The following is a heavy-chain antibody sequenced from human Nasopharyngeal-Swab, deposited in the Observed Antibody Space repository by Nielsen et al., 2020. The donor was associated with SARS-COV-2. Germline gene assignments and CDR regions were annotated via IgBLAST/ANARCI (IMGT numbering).Heavy chain of an antibody. J-gene: IGHJ6*02. CDR3: ARLSGDYYYGMDV. Sequence: SETLSLTCTVSGGSISSYYWSWIRQPTGKGLEWIGYIYYSGSTNYNPSLKLRVTISVDTSKNQFSLKLSSVTAADPAVYYCARLSGDYYYGMDVWGQGTTVTVSS. CDR2: IYYSGST. CDR1: GGSISSYY. D-gene: IGHD2-8*02. V-gene: IGHV4-59*08.